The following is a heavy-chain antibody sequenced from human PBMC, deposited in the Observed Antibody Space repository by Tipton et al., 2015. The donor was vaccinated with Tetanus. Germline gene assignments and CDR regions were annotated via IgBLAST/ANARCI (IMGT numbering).Heavy chain of an antibody. J-gene: IGHJ4*02. CDR1: GFTFSSYG. D-gene: IGHD1-26*01. CDR2: IWYDGSNK. CDR3: ARSGSYNHLYYFDY. Sequence: QVQLVQSGGGVVQPGRSLRLSCAASGFTFSSYGMHWVRQAPGKGLEWVAVIWYDGSNKYYADSVKGRFTISRDNSKNTLYLQMNSLRAEDTAVYYCARSGSYNHLYYFDYWGQGTLVTVSS. V-gene: IGHV3-33*01.